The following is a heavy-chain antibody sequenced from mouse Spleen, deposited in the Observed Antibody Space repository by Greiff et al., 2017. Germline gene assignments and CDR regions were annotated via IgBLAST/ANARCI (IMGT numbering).Heavy chain of an antibody. CDR2: IHPSDSDT. CDR3: AIEELWLRQGAWFAY. J-gene: IGHJ3*01. V-gene: IGHV1-74*01. D-gene: IGHD2-2*01. Sequence: QVQLQQPGAELVKPGASVKVSCKASGYTFTSYWMHWVKQRPGQGLEWIGRIHPSDSDTNYNQKFKGKATLTVDKSSSTAYMQLSSLTSEDSAVYYCAIEELWLRQGAWFAYWGQGTLVTVSA. CDR1: GYTFTSYW.